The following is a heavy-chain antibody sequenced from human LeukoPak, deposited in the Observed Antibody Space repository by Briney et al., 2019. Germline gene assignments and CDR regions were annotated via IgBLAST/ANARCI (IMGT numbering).Heavy chain of an antibody. D-gene: IGHD3-10*01. CDR1: GYSFTSYW. CDR3: ARKTYGSGSYWFDP. J-gene: IGHJ5*02. Sequence: GESLKISCKGSGYSFTSYWIGWVRQMPGKGLEWVGIIYPDDSDTRYSPSFQGQVTISADKSISTAYLQWSSLKASDTAIYYCARKTYGSGSYWFDPWGQGTLVTVSS. CDR2: IYPDDSDT. V-gene: IGHV5-51*01.